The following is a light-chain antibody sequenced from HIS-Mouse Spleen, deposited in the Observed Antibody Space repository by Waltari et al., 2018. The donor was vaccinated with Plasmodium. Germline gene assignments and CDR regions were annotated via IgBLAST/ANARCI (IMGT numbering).Light chain of an antibody. CDR1: ALPKQY. V-gene: IGLV3-10*01. Sequence: SYELTQPPSVSVSPGQTARITCPGDALPKQYAYWYQQKSGQAPVLVIYEDSKRAAGIPERFAGSSSGTMATLTISGAQVEDEADYYSYSTDSRGNHRVFGGGTKLTVL. CDR3: YSTDSRGNHRV. CDR2: EDS. J-gene: IGLJ3*02.